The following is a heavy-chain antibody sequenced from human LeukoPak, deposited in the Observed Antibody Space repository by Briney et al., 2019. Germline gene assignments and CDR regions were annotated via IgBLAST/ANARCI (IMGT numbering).Heavy chain of an antibody. D-gene: IGHD2-15*01. Sequence: PGGSLRLSCAASGFTFSGYWMSWVRQAPGKGLEWVANIKQDGSEKYYVDSVKGRFTISRDNAKNSLYLQMNSLRAEDTAVYYCARGRDIVVVVAATETFDYWGQGTLVTVSS. V-gene: IGHV3-7*01. J-gene: IGHJ4*02. CDR1: GFTFSGYW. CDR2: IKQDGSEK. CDR3: ARGRDIVVVVAATETFDY.